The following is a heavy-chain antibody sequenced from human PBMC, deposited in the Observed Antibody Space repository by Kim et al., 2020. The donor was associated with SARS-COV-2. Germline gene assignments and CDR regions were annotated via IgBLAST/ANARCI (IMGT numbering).Heavy chain of an antibody. V-gene: IGHV4-59*01. D-gene: IGHD2-2*01. CDR1: GGSISSYY. CDR3: ARVRGGDRDIVVVPAVRAPLDWFDP. CDR2: IYYSGST. Sequence: SETLSLTCTVSGGSISSYYWSWIRQPPGKGLEWIGYIYYSGSTNYNPSLKSRVTISVDTSKNQFSLKLSSVTAADTAVYYCARVRGGDRDIVVVPAVRAPLDWFDPWRQRTLVTVPS. J-gene: IGHJ5*02.